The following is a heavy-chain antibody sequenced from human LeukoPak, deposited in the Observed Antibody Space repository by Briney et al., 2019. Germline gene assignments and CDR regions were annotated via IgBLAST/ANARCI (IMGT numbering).Heavy chain of an antibody. V-gene: IGHV3-33*01. J-gene: IGHJ4*02. Sequence: GRSLRLSCAASGFTFSSYGMHRVRQAPGKGLEWVAVIWYDGSNKYYADSVKGRFTISRDNSKNTLYLQMNSLRAEDTAVYYCASTSGWYEPIDYWGQGTLVTVSS. CDR1: GFTFSSYG. CDR3: ASTSGWYEPIDY. CDR2: IWYDGSNK. D-gene: IGHD6-19*01.